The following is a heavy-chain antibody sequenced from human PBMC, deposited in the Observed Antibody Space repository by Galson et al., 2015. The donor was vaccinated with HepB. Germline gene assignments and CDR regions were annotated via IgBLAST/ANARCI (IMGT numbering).Heavy chain of an antibody. CDR1: GYTFTNYA. J-gene: IGHJ1*01. D-gene: IGHD6-19*01. V-gene: IGHV1-18*01. CDR3: ARDRDSSGWYSSAIQH. Sequence: SVKVSCKASGYTFTNYAISWVRQAPGQGLEWMGWISAYTGNTNYEQNLQGRVTVTTDKSTSTPYMERRSLRSDDTAVYYCARDRDSSGWYSSAIQHWGQGTLVTVSS. CDR2: ISAYTGNT.